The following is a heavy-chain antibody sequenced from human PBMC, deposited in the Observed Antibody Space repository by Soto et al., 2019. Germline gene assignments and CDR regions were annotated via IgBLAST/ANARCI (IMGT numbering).Heavy chain of an antibody. CDR3: AKELGLWSGYLDAFDI. J-gene: IGHJ3*02. D-gene: IGHD3-3*01. Sequence: PGGSLRLSCAASGFNFNGYAFNWVRQAPGKGLEWVSFVNGVGATYYADSVKGRFTISRDNSKNTLYLQMSSLRVEDTAVYYCAKELGLWSGYLDAFDIWGQGTMVTVSS. CDR1: GFNFNGYA. V-gene: IGHV3-23*01. CDR2: VNGVGAT.